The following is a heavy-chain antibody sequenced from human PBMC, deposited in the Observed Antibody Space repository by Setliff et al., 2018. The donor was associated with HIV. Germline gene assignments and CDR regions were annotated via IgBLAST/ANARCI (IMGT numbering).Heavy chain of an antibody. V-gene: IGHV3-30*02. CDR2: IRYDAATK. D-gene: IGHD3-10*01. J-gene: IGHJ4*02. CDR1: GFTFNNYG. CDR3: AKLHYYGSGNYYRIFDY. Sequence: TGGSLRLSCAASGFTFNNYGMHWVRQAPGKGLEWVAFIRYDAATKYYADSVEGRFTISRDNAKNSLYLQMNSLRAEVTAVYYCAKLHYYGSGNYYRIFDYWGQGTLVTVSS.